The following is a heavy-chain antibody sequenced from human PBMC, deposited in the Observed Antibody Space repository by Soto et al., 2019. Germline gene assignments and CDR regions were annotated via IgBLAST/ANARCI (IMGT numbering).Heavy chain of an antibody. D-gene: IGHD5-12*01. Sequence: GGSLRLSCSASGFTFSSYGMHGVRQAPGKGLEWVAVISYDGSNKYYADSVKGRFTISRDNSKNTLYLQMNSLRAEDTAVYYCAKDLMRYSGYDLGYYYGMDVWGQGTTVTVSS. CDR3: AKDLMRYSGYDLGYYYGMDV. CDR2: ISYDGSNK. V-gene: IGHV3-30*18. CDR1: GFTFSSYG. J-gene: IGHJ6*02.